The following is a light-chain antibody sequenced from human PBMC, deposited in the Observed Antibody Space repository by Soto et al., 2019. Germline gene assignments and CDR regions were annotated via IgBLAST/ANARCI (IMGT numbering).Light chain of an antibody. CDR2: SDD. Sequence: QSVLTQPPSASGTPGQRVTISCSGSSSNIGSNYVNWYQHLPGTAPKLLIYSDDQRPSGVPDRFSGSKSGTSASLAISGLQSEDEGDYFRAAWNDNPNGPGYVFGTGTKVTVL. J-gene: IGLJ1*01. CDR3: AAWNDNPNGPGYV. CDR1: SSNIGSNY. V-gene: IGLV1-44*01.